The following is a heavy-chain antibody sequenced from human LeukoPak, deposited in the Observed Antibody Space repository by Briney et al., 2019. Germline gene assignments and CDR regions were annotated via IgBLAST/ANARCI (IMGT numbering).Heavy chain of an antibody. J-gene: IGHJ4*02. V-gene: IGHV3-7*01. D-gene: IGHD3-3*01. Sequence: GGSLRLSCAASGFTFSDHYMDWVRQAPGKGLEFVANIKGDGSQKEYVDPVKGRFTISRDNAKNSLYLQMISLRAEDTAVYYCARWRGAQSEFEYWGQGTLVTVSS. CDR3: ARWRGAQSEFEY. CDR1: GFTFSDHY. CDR2: IKGDGSQK.